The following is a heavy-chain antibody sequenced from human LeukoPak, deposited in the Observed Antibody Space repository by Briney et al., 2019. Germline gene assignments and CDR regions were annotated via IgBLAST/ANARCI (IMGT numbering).Heavy chain of an antibody. V-gene: IGHV3-11*06. J-gene: IGHJ4*02. Sequence: GGSLRLSRTASGFTFSDYYMSWIRQAPGKGLEWVSDISGGGSHRKFADSVKGRLTISRENAKNSLYLQMNSLRVEDTAIYYCARVFYYDSSGYYDNWGQGTLVTVSS. CDR3: ARVFYYDSSGYYDN. CDR1: GFTFSDYY. D-gene: IGHD3-22*01. CDR2: ISGGGSHR.